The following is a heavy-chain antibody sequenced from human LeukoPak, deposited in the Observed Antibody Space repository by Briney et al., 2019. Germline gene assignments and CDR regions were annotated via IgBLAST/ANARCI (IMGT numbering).Heavy chain of an antibody. CDR3: ARVGYSSSWYGGGDNWFDP. CDR2: INPSGGST. J-gene: IGHJ5*02. D-gene: IGHD6-13*01. Sequence: ASVKVSCKASGYTFTKYYMQWVRQAPGQGLEWMGIINPSGGSTSYAQKFQGRLTMTRDTSTSTAYMELSSLRSEDTAVYYCARVGYSSSWYGGGDNWFDPWGQGTLVTVSS. V-gene: IGHV1-46*01. CDR1: GYTFTKYY.